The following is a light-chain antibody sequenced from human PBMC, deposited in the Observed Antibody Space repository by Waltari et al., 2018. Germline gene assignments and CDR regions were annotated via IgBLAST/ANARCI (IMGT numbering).Light chain of an antibody. CDR3: QVWDPNSDRQV. J-gene: IGLJ2*01. Sequence: SYVLTQPPSVSVAPGQTARITCGGTNIGSKSVHWYQQEPGQAPVVVVYDDSDRPSGIPERFSGSNSGNTATLTISRVEAGDEADYYCQVWDPNSDRQVFGGGTKLTVL. CDR2: DDS. V-gene: IGLV3-21*02. CDR1: NIGSKS.